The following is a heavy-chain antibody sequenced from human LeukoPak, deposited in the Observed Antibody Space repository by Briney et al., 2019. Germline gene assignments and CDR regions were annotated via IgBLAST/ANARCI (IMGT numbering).Heavy chain of an antibody. J-gene: IGHJ6*03. Sequence: SETLSLTCTVSGGSISSYYWSWIRQPPGKGLERIGYIYYSGSTNYNPSLKSRVTISVDTSKNQFSLKLSSVTAADTAVYYCARVDTAMGYYYYYYMDVWGKGTTVTVSS. V-gene: IGHV4-59*01. CDR3: ARVDTAMGYYYYYYMDV. CDR2: IYYSGST. D-gene: IGHD5-18*01. CDR1: GGSISSYY.